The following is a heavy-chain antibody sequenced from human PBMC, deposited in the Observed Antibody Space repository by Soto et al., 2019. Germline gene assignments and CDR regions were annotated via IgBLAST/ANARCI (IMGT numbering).Heavy chain of an antibody. J-gene: IGHJ6*02. Sequence: SETLSLTCTVSGGSISSSSYYWGWIRQPPGKGLEWIGSIYYSGGTYYNPSLKSRVTISVDTSKNQFSLKLSSVTAADTAVYYCARGGPDSSSWYYYYYGMDVWGQGTTVTVSS. CDR2: IYYSGGT. V-gene: IGHV4-39*01. CDR3: ARGGPDSSSWYYYYYGMDV. D-gene: IGHD6-13*01. CDR1: GGSISSSSYY.